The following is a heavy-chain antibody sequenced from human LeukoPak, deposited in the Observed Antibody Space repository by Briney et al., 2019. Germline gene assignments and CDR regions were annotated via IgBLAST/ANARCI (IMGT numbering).Heavy chain of an antibody. V-gene: IGHV1-69*04. J-gene: IGHJ6*02. Sequence: SVKVSCKASGGTFSSYAISWVRQAPGQGLEWMGRIIPILGIANYAQKFQGRVTITADKSTSTAYMELSSLRSEDTAVYYCARDPRYYDILTGSEDGMDVWGQGTTVTVSS. CDR1: GGTFSSYA. CDR2: IIPILGIA. CDR3: ARDPRYYDILTGSEDGMDV. D-gene: IGHD3-9*01.